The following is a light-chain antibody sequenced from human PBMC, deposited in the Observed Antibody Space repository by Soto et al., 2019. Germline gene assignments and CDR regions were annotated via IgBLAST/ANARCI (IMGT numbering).Light chain of an antibody. CDR2: QHS. CDR1: KLGDKY. Sequence: SSELTQPPSVSVSPGQTASITCSGDKLGDKYTCWYQQKPGQSPVLVIYQHSQRPSGIPERFSGSNSGNTATLTISGTQAMDEADYYCQTWDSSTDVVFGGGTKLTLL. V-gene: IGLV3-1*01. J-gene: IGLJ2*01. CDR3: QTWDSSTDVV.